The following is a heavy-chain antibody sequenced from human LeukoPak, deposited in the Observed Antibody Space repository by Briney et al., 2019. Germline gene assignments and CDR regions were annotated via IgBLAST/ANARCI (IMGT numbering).Heavy chain of an antibody. D-gene: IGHD1-1*01. Sequence: GGSLRLSCAASGFTFSSYAMSWVRQAPGKGLEWVSAISGSGGSTYYADSVRGRFTISTDNSKNTLYLQMNSLRAEDTALYYCAKGLERESRLDSWGQGTLVTVSS. V-gene: IGHV3-23*01. J-gene: IGHJ4*02. CDR2: ISGSGGST. CDR3: AKGLERESRLDS. CDR1: GFTFSSYA.